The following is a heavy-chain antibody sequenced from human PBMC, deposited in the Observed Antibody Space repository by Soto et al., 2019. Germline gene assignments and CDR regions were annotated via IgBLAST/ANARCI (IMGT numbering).Heavy chain of an antibody. CDR3: ARERFRIAARRGVYFDY. Sequence: AASVKVSCKASGYTFTGYYMHWVRQAPGQGLEWMGWINPNSGGTNYAQKFQGRVTMTRDTSISTAYMELSRLRSDDTAVYYCARERFRIAARRGVYFDYWGQGTLVTVSS. V-gene: IGHV1-2*02. CDR1: GYTFTGYY. J-gene: IGHJ4*02. D-gene: IGHD6-6*01. CDR2: INPNSGGT.